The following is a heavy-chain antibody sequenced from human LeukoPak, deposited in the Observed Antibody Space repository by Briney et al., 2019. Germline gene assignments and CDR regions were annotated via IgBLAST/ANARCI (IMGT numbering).Heavy chain of an antibody. D-gene: IGHD3-22*01. CDR1: GYTLTELS. V-gene: IGHV1-24*01. Sequence: GASVTVSCKVSGYTLTELSMHWVRQAPGKGLEWMGGFDPEDGETIYAQKFQGRVTMTEDTSTDTAYMELSSLRSEDTAVYYCATVRSSGYYVRESEWFDPWGQGTLVTVSS. CDR2: FDPEDGET. CDR3: ATVRSSGYYVRESEWFDP. J-gene: IGHJ5*02.